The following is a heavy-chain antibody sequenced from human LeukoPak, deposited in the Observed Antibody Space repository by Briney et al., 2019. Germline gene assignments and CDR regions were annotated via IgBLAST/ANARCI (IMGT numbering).Heavy chain of an antibody. D-gene: IGHD2-15*01. CDR2: LSSSSSYI. V-gene: IGHV3-21*01. Sequence: GGAPRTSCGASGFTFSSYSMKWGRPAPGKGVGGGSSLSSSSSYIYYADSVKGRFTISRDNAKNSLYLQMNSLRAEDTAVYYCARDPALVAATPYYFDYWGQGTLVTVSS. CDR3: ARDPALVAATPYYFDY. CDR1: GFTFSSYS. J-gene: IGHJ4*02.